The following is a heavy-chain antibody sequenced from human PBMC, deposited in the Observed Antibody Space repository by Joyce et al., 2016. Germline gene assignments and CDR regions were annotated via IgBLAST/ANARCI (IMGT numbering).Heavy chain of an antibody. CDR1: GYTFTGYY. D-gene: IGHD3-10*01. Sequence: QVQLVQSGADMKKPGASVKVSCKASGYTFTGYYIHWGRQDPGQGLEWMGWINPNSGDTNFTQQFQGRVTMTRDTSISTAYMELSRLRSDDTAVYYCATESPGKDAFDTWGQGTMVTVSS. J-gene: IGHJ3*02. CDR3: ATESPGKDAFDT. CDR2: INPNSGDT. V-gene: IGHV1-2*02.